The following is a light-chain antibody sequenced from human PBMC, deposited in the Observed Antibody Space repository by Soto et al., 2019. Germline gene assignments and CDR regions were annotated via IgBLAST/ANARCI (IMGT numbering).Light chain of an antibody. CDR3: GTWDTSLSPGYV. CDR1: TSNIGNNY. V-gene: IGLV1-51*02. J-gene: IGLJ1*01. CDR2: ENN. Sequence: QSVLTQPPSVSAAPGQKVTISCSGSTSNIGNNYVSWYQQIPGTAPKLLIYENNKRPSGIPDRFSGSKSGTSATLGITGLQNGDEDDYYCGTWDTSLSPGYVFGTGTKVTVL.